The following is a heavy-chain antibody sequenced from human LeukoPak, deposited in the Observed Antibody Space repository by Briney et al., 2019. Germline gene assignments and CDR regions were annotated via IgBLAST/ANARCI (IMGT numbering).Heavy chain of an antibody. CDR2: INQDGKRK. Sequence: GGSLRLSCAASGFTFSDYWMSWVRQAPGKGLEWVATINQDGKRKDYVDSVKGRFTISRDNTKNSMYLQMNSLRAEDTAVYYCAKAGQQLSSDYWGQGTLVTVSS. CDR3: AKAGQQLSSDY. CDR1: GFTFSDYW. D-gene: IGHD6-13*01. V-gene: IGHV3-7*05. J-gene: IGHJ4*02.